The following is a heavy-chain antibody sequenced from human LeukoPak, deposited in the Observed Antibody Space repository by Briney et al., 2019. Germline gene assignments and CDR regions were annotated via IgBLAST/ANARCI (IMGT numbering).Heavy chain of an antibody. CDR2: MHPNSGGT. V-gene: IGHV1-2*02. CDR1: GYTFTSYG. Sequence: ASVKVSCKASGYTFTSYGISWVRQAPGQGLEWMGWMHPNSGGTNYAQNFQGRVTMTRDTSITTAYMELSGLTSDDTAVYYCASLAHFDGSTYYPDFWGQGTLVTVSS. D-gene: IGHD3-22*01. J-gene: IGHJ4*02. CDR3: ASLAHFDGSTYYPDF.